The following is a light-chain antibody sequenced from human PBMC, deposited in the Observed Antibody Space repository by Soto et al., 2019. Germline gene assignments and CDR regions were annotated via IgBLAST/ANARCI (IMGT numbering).Light chain of an antibody. Sequence: QSVLTQPPSVSGAPGQRVTISCTGSSSNIGACYDVHWYQQLPGTAPKLLIYGNSNRPSGVPDRFSGSKSGTSASLAITGLQAEDEAEYCCQSYDSSLSGSVFGGGTKLTVL. V-gene: IGLV1-40*01. CDR1: SSNIGACYD. CDR2: GNS. J-gene: IGLJ2*01. CDR3: QSYDSSLSGSV.